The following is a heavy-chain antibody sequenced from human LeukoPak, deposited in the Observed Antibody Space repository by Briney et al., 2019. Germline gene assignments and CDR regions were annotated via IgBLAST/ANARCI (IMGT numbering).Heavy chain of an antibody. D-gene: IGHD3-16*02. Sequence: ASVKVSCKASGYTFTSYGISWVRQAPGQGLEWMGWISAYNGNTNYAQKLQGRVTMTTDTSTSTAYMELRSLRSDDTAVYYCARKSFTFGGVIVTGENWFDPWGQGTLVTASS. CDR1: GYTFTSYG. V-gene: IGHV1-18*01. CDR3: ARKSFTFGGVIVTGENWFDP. CDR2: ISAYNGNT. J-gene: IGHJ5*02.